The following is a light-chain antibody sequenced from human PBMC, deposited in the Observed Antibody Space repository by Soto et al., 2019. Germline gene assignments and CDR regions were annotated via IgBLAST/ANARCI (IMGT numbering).Light chain of an antibody. CDR2: ANN. V-gene: IGLV1-47*02. CDR3: AAWDDSLSGVV. CDR1: SSNIGSNY. J-gene: IGLJ2*01. Sequence: QSALTQPPSASGTPGQRVTISCSGTSSNIGSNYVYWYQQLPGTAPKLLIYANNHRPSGVPDRFSGSKSGTSASLAISGLRSEDEADYYCAAWDDSLSGVVFGGGTKLTVL.